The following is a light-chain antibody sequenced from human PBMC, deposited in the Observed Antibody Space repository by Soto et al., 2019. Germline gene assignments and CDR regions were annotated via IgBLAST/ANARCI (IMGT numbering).Light chain of an antibody. CDR2: DAS. V-gene: IGKV3-11*01. Sequence: EIVLTQSPATLSLSPGERATLSCRASQSVSSYLAWYQQKPGQAPRLLIYDASNRATGIPARFSGSGSGTDFTLTSSSLEPEDFAVYYRQQRSNWLTFGGGTKVEIK. J-gene: IGKJ4*01. CDR1: QSVSSY. CDR3: QQRSNWLT.